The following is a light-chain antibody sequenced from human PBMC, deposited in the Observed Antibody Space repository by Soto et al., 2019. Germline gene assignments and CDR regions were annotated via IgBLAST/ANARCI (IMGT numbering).Light chain of an antibody. Sequence: EVVLRQSLDTLCLSPGERATLACRASQTVSSFLAWYQQKPGQAPGVLIYDASNRATGIPARFSGRGSGTDFTLTISSLEPEDFAVYYCQQRNSWPTFGGGTKVDIK. CDR1: QTVSSF. CDR2: DAS. J-gene: IGKJ4*01. CDR3: QQRNSWPT. V-gene: IGKV3-11*01.